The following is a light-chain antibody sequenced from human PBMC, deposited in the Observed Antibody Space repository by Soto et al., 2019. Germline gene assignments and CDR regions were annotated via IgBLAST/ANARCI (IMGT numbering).Light chain of an antibody. Sequence: EIVLTQSTGTLSLSPGDRATLSCRASQSVSSSYLAWYQQKHGQVPRLLIYGASSRATGIPDRFSGSGSGTDFSLTISRLEPEDFAVYYCQQRTDRPPWTFGQGTKVDI. CDR3: QQRTDRPPWT. CDR1: QSVSSSY. CDR2: GAS. V-gene: IGKV3D-20*02. J-gene: IGKJ1*01.